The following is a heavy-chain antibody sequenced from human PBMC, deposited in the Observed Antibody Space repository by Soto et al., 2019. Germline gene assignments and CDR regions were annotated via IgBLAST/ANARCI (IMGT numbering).Heavy chain of an antibody. Sequence: EVQLVESGGGLVQPGGSLRLSCAASGFTFSSYWMSWVRQAPGKGLEWVANIKQDGSEKYCVDSVKGRFTISRDNAKNSLYLQMNSLRAEDTAVYYCARDAAAGLLPSDYWGQGTLVTVSS. J-gene: IGHJ4*02. D-gene: IGHD6-13*01. CDR3: ARDAAAGLLPSDY. V-gene: IGHV3-7*01. CDR1: GFTFSSYW. CDR2: IKQDGSEK.